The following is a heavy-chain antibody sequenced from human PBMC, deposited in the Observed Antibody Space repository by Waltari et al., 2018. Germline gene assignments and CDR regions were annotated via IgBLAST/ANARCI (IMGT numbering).Heavy chain of an antibody. CDR1: GVTFSSYA. D-gene: IGHD6-13*01. Sequence: QVQLVESGGGVVQPGRCLRLSCAASGVTFSSYAMHWVRQAPGKGLEWVAFISYDGRNKYYADSVKGRFTISRDNSKNTLYLQMNSLRAEDTAVYYCARESIAAALDYWGQGTLVTVSS. V-gene: IGHV3-30*01. CDR2: ISYDGRNK. J-gene: IGHJ4*02. CDR3: ARESIAAALDY.